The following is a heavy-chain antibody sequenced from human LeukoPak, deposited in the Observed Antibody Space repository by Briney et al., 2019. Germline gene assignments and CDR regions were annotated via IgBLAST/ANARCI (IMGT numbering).Heavy chain of an antibody. D-gene: IGHD5-24*01. CDR2: ISYSGST. J-gene: IGHJ4*02. CDR1: GASISSYY. Sequence: SETLSLTCTVSGASISSYYWSWIRQPPGKGLEWIGYISYSGSTNYNPSLKSRVTISVDTYKNQFSLKLSSVTAADTAVYYCARSGGRDGYNFDYWGQGTLVTVSS. V-gene: IGHV4-59*01. CDR3: ARSGGRDGYNFDY.